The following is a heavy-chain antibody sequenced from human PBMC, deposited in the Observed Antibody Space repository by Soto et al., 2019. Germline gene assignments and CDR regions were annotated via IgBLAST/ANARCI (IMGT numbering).Heavy chain of an antibody. CDR3: ARARDGAARRYYSYGMDV. CDR1: GYTFTSYD. CDR2: MNPNSGNT. J-gene: IGHJ6*02. Sequence: QVQLVQSGAEVKKPGASVTVSCKASGYTFTSYDINWVRQATGQGLEWMGWMNPNSGNTGYAQKFQGRVTMTRTTSISTADMELSSLRSEDTAVYYCARARDGAARRYYSYGMDVWCQGTTVTVSS. D-gene: IGHD6-6*01. V-gene: IGHV1-8*01.